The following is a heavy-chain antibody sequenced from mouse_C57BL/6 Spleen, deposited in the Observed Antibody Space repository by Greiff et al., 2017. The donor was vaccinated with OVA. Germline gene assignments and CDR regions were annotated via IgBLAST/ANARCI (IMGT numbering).Heavy chain of an antibody. CDR3: ARMGYGSSYRYFDV. CDR1: GYAFSSYW. V-gene: IGHV1-80*01. D-gene: IGHD1-1*01. Sequence: LQESGAELVKPGASVKISCKASGYAFSSYWMNWVKQRPGKGLEWIGQIYPGDGDTNYNGKFKGKATLTADKSSSTAYMQLSSLTSEDSAVYFCARMGYGSSYRYFDVWGTGTTVTVSS. CDR2: IYPGDGDT. J-gene: IGHJ1*03.